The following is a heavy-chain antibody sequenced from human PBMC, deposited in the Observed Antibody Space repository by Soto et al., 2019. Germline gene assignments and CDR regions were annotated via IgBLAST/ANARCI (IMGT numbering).Heavy chain of an antibody. V-gene: IGHV1-46*01. CDR3: ASEYYTGASHSQAFDY. J-gene: IGHJ4*02. D-gene: IGHD2-8*02. CDR1: GYIFTNIY. CDR2: SNPTGYGT. Sequence: QVQLVQSGAEVKNPGDSVKISCKPFGYIFTNIYMHWVRHAPGQGLELLGQSNPTGYGTDYAQKLRGRLTVTRGTSTSTLYMELSSLRSEATAVYYCASEYYTGASHSQAFDYWGQGTRVTVSS.